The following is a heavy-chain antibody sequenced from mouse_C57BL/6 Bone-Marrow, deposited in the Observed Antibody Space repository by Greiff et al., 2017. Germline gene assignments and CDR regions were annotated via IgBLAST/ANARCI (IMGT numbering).Heavy chain of an antibody. D-gene: IGHD2-4*01. Sequence: QVQLQQSGAELVKPGASVKVSCKASGYTFTSYWMHWVKPRPGQGLEWIGRIHPSDSDTNYNQKFKGKATLTVDKSSSTAYMQLSSLTSKDSAFYYCAIGSRLRRLAYWGQGTLVTVSA. CDR3: AIGSRLRRLAY. CDR1: GYTFTSYW. CDR2: IHPSDSDT. J-gene: IGHJ3*01. V-gene: IGHV1-74*01.